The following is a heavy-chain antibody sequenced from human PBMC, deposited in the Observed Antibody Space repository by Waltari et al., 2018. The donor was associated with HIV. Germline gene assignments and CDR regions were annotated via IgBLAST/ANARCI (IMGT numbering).Heavy chain of an antibody. Sequence: QVQLVQSGAEVKKPGASVKVSCKVSGYILTELSIHWVRQAPGEGLEWMGGFDPEDRETIYAQKFQGRVTMTEETSTDTTYMELSSLRSEDTAVYYCATTRQWLVHSGLDVWGQGTTVTVSS. J-gene: IGHJ6*02. D-gene: IGHD6-19*01. V-gene: IGHV1-24*01. CDR1: GYILTELS. CDR2: FDPEDRET. CDR3: ATTRQWLVHSGLDV.